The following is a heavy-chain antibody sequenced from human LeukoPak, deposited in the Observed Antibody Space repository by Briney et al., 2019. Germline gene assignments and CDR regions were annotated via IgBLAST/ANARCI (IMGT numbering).Heavy chain of an antibody. CDR3: ARGGYYYDSSGYFTNTFDY. V-gene: IGHV1-8*01. CDR2: MNPNSGNT. D-gene: IGHD3-22*01. Sequence: GASVKVSCKASGYTFTSYDINWVRQATGQGLEWMGWMNPNSGNTGYAQKFQGRVTMTRNTSISTAYMELSSLRSEDTAVYYCARGGYYYDSSGYFTNTFDYWGQGTLVTVSS. J-gene: IGHJ4*02. CDR1: GYTFTSYD.